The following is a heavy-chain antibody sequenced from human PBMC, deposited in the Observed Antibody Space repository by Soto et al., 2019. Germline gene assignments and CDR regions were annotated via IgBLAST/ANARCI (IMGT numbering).Heavy chain of an antibody. J-gene: IGHJ4*02. CDR3: ARARIAVAGFDY. CDR1: GFTFNSYW. V-gene: IGHV3-74*01. CDR2: MKTDGSFT. Sequence: GGSLRLSCAASGFTFNSYWMHWVRQAPGKGLVWVSRMKTDGSFTTYADSVKGRFTISGENAKNTLYLQMNSLRAEDTAVYYCARARIAVAGFDYWGQGTLVTVSS. D-gene: IGHD6-19*01.